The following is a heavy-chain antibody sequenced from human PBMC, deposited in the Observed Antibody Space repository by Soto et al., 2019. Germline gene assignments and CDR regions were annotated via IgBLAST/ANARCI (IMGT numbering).Heavy chain of an antibody. CDR3: AKDRADTTLYGDYFDY. V-gene: IGHV3-30*18. CDR2: ISYDGSNK. CDR1: GFTFSSYG. Sequence: QVQLVESGGGVVQPGRSLRLSCAASGFTFSSYGMHWVRQAPGKGLEWVAVISYDGSNKYYADSVKGRFTISRDNSKNTLYLQMNSLRAEDMAVYYCAKDRADTTLYGDYFDYWGQGTLVTVSS. D-gene: IGHD2-2*02. J-gene: IGHJ4*02.